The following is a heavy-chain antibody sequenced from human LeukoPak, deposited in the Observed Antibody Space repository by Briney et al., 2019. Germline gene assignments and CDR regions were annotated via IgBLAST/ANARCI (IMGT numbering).Heavy chain of an antibody. CDR3: ARHGNCSGGSCYLRLFDY. J-gene: IGHJ4*02. V-gene: IGHV4-39*01. Sequence: SETLSLTCTVSSGSISSSSYYWGWIRQPPGKGLEWIGSIYYSGSTYYNPSLKSRVTISVDTSKNQFSLKLSSVTAADTAVYYCARHGNCSGGSCYLRLFDYWGQGTLVTVSS. CDR2: IYYSGST. D-gene: IGHD2-15*01. CDR1: SGSISSSSYY.